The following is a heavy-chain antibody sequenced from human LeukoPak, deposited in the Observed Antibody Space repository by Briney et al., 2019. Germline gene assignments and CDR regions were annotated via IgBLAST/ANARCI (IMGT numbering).Heavy chain of an antibody. CDR1: GFTVSSTY. D-gene: IGHD2-2*02. CDR3: ARLGFVVPAVIFDY. CDR2: IYIGGST. Sequence: GRSLRLSCAASGFTVSSTYMSWVRQAPGKGLEWVSVIYIGGSTYYADSVKGRFTISRDISKNTLYLQMNSLRAEDTAMYYCARLGFVVPAVIFDYWGQGTLVTVSS. J-gene: IGHJ4*02. V-gene: IGHV3-53*01.